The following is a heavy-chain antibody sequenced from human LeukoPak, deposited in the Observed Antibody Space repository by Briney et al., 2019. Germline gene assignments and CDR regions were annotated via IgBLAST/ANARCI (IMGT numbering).Heavy chain of an antibody. D-gene: IGHD6-13*01. CDR1: GGSISSYY. J-gene: IGHJ6*02. V-gene: IGHV4-59*01. CDR2: IYYSGST. Sequence: PSETLSLTCTVSGGSISSYYWSWIRQPPGKGLEWIGYIYYSGSTNYNPSLKSRVTISVDTSKNQFSLKLSSVTAADTAVYYCARGWGGSWSSYYYYGMDVWGQGTTVTVSS. CDR3: ARGWGGSWSSYYYYGMDV.